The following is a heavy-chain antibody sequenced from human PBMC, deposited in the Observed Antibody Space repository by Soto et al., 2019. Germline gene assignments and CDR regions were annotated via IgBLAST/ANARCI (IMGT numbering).Heavy chain of an antibody. CDR1: GYTFTSHD. Sequence: GASVKVSCKASGYTFTSHDINWVRQATGQGLEWMGWMNPNSGNTGYAQKFQGRVTMTRNTSISTAYMELSSLRSEDTAVYYCARGRDTVSPYYYYYMDVWGKGTTVTVSS. D-gene: IGHD4-4*01. V-gene: IGHV1-8*01. J-gene: IGHJ6*03. CDR3: ARGRDTVSPYYYYYMDV. CDR2: MNPNSGNT.